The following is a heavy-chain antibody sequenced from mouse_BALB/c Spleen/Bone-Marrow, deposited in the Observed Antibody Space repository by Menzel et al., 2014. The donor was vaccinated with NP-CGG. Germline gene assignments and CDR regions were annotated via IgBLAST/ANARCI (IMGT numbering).Heavy chain of an antibody. Sequence: EVKLVESGGGLVKPGGSLKLSCAASGFTFSSYAMSWVRQTPEKRLEWVATISSGGSYTYYPDSVKGRFTISRDNAKNTLYLQMSGLRSEDTAMYYCARHYYGSSYYFDYWGQGTTLTVSS. CDR2: ISSGGSYT. J-gene: IGHJ2*01. CDR3: ARHYYGSSYYFDY. CDR1: GFTFSSYA. D-gene: IGHD1-1*01. V-gene: IGHV5-9-3*01.